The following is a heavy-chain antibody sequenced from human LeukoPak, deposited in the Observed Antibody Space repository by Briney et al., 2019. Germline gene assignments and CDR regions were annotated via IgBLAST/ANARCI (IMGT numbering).Heavy chain of an antibody. V-gene: IGHV1-2*02. D-gene: IGHD1-26*01. J-gene: IGHJ6*02. CDR1: GYTFTGYY. Sequence: ASVKVSCKASGYTFTGYYMHWVRQAPGQGLEWMGWINPNSGGTNYAQKFQGRVTMTRDTSISTVYMELSRLRFDDTAVYYCARGSGGRYYYYYGMDVWGQGTTVTVSS. CDR2: INPNSGGT. CDR3: ARGSGGRYYYYYGMDV.